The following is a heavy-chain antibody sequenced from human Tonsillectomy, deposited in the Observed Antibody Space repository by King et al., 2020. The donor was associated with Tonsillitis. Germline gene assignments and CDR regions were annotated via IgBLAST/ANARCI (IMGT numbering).Heavy chain of an antibody. V-gene: IGHV4-4*07. CDR1: GGSISSFY. Sequence: VQLQESGPGLVKPSETLSLTCTVSGGSISSFYWTWIRQPAGKGLAWIGRIYSTGSTNYNPSLKSRVTMSVGTSKNQFSLKLSSVTAADTAVYFCARDHPGDFAYWGQGTLVTVSS. CDR2: IYSTGST. J-gene: IGHJ4*02. CDR3: ARDHPGDFAY.